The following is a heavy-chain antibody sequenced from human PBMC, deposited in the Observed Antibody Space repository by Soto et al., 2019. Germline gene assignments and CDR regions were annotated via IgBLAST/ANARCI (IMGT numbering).Heavy chain of an antibody. J-gene: IGHJ5*02. V-gene: IGHV4-34*01. CDR2: INHSGST. CDR1: GGSFSGYY. Sequence: SETLSFTCAVYGGSFSGYYWSWIRQPPGKGLEWIGEINHSGSTNYNPSLKSRVTISVDTSKNQFSLKLSSVTAADTAVYYCARVRDVVGARKLRFFPPGWFDPWGQGTLVTVS. D-gene: IGHD3-3*01. CDR3: ARVRDVVGARKLRFFPPGWFDP.